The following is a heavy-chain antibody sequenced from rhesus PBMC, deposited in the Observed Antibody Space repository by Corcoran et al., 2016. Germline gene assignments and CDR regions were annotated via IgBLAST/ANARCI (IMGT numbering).Heavy chain of an antibody. Sequence: EVQLVESGGGLVQPGGSLRLSCTGSGFTFGSYYMYWVRQAPGKGLEWVSAINTGGGSTWYTDSVKGRFTISKENAKNTLYLKMDSLRAEDTAVYYWARDLRRITGTTDFDYWGQGVLVTVSS. V-gene: IGHV3-8*01. CDR2: INTGGGST. D-gene: IGHD1-26*01. J-gene: IGHJ4*01. CDR3: ARDLRRITGTTDFDY. CDR1: GFTFGSYY.